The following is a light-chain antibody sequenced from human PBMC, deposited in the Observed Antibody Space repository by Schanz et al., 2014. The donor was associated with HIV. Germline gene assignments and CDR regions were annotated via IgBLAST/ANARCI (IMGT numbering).Light chain of an antibody. Sequence: EILMTQSPATLSVSPGERATLSCRASHPVSSDLAWYKQKPGQAPRLLIYGASSRATGIPDRFSGSGSGTYFTLTISRLEPEDFASYFCQQSYSAPAIPFGQGTRLEMK. V-gene: IGKV3D-15*01. J-gene: IGKJ5*01. CDR3: QQSYSAPAIP. CDR1: HPVSSD. CDR2: GAS.